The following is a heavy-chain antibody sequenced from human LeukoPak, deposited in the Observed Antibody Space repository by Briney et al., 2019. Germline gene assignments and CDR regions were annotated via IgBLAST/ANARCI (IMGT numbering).Heavy chain of an antibody. CDR3: AELGITMIGGV. Sequence: GGPLRLSCAASGFTFSSYEMNWVREAPGKGLEGVSYISSSGSTIYYADSVKGRFTIPRDNAKNSLYLQMNSLRADDTAVYYCAELGITMIGGVWGKGTTVTISS. V-gene: IGHV3-48*03. D-gene: IGHD3-10*02. CDR2: ISSSGSTI. J-gene: IGHJ6*04. CDR1: GFTFSSYE.